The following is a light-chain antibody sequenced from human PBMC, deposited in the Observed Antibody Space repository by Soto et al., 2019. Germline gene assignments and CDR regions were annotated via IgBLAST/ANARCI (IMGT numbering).Light chain of an antibody. CDR2: AAS. CDR3: QQVKSDPPTT. CDR1: QGISSY. J-gene: IGKJ5*01. Sequence: DIQMTQSPSSLSASVGDRVTITCRASQGISSYVAWYQQKPGKAPKLLIHAASTLQSGVPSRFSGSGSGTEFTLTISSLQPEDFATYYCQQVKSDPPTTFGQGTRLEIK. V-gene: IGKV1-9*01.